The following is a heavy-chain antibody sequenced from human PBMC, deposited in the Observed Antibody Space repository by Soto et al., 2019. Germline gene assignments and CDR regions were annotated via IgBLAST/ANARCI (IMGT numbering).Heavy chain of an antibody. CDR2: ISSSGSTI. CDR1: GSTFSDYY. Sequence: GGSLRLSCAASGSTFSDYYMSWIRQAPGKGLEWVSYISSSGSTIYYADSVEGRLTISRDNAKTSLYLQMNSLSAEDTAAYYCARDAPRATGTTVGCFHPWYQAALLTTSS. V-gene: IGHV3-11*01. D-gene: IGHD1-1*01. J-gene: IGHJ5*01. CDR3: ARDAPRATGTTVGCFHP.